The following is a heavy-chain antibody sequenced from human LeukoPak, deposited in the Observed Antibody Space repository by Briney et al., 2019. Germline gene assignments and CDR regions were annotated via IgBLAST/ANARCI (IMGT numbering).Heavy chain of an antibody. CDR1: GFSLSNYW. D-gene: IGHD3-10*01. CDR3: AKSYMTYYYGSGSYYPFDY. Sequence: GGSLRLSCAASGFSLSNYWMSWVRQAPGKGLEWVSAISGSGGSTYYADSVKGRFTISRDNSKNTLYLQMNSLRADDTAVYYCAKSYMTYYYGSGSYYPFDYWGQGTLVTVSS. CDR2: ISGSGGST. V-gene: IGHV3-23*01. J-gene: IGHJ4*02.